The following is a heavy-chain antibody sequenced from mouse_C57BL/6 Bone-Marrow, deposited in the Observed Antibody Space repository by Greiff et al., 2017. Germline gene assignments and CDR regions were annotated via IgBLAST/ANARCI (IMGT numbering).Heavy chain of an antibody. CDR3: ASGGTDY. CDR2: IYPGDGDT. Sequence: VKLQESGPELVKPGASVKISCKASGYAFSSSWMNWVKQRPGKGLEWIGRIYPGDGDTNYNGKFKGKATLTADKSSSTAYMQLSSLTSEDSAVYFCASGGTDYWGQGTTLTVSS. J-gene: IGHJ2*01. CDR1: GYAFSSSW. V-gene: IGHV1-82*01.